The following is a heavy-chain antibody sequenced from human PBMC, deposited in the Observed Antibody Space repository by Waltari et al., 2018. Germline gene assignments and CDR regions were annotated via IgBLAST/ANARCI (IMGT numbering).Heavy chain of an antibody. CDR2: IIPIFGTA. V-gene: IGHV1-69*05. CDR3: ASGDIVVVVAAKRGYYYGMDV. J-gene: IGHJ6*02. CDR1: GGTFSSYA. Sequence: QVQLVQSGAEVKKPGSSVKVSCKASGGTFSSYAISWVRQAPGQGLEWMGGIIPIFGTANYARKFQGRVTITTDGSTSTAYMELSSLRSEDTAVYYCASGDIVVVVAAKRGYYYGMDVWGQGTTVTVSS. D-gene: IGHD2-15*01.